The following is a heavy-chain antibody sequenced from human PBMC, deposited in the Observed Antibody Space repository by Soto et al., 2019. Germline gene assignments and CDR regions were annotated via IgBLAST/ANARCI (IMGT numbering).Heavy chain of an antibody. V-gene: IGHV3-30-3*01. Sequence: QVQLVESGGGVVQPGRSLRLSCAASGFTFSSYAMHWVRQAPGKGLEWVAVISYDGSNKYYADSVKGRFTISRDNSKNTLYVQMNSLRAEDTAGYYCARDFSRYGSGSYSLDYWGQGTLVTVSS. CDR2: ISYDGSNK. CDR3: ARDFSRYGSGSYSLDY. D-gene: IGHD3-10*01. J-gene: IGHJ4*02. CDR1: GFTFSSYA.